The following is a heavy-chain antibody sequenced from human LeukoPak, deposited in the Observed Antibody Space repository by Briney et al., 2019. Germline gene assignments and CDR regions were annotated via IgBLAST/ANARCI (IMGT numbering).Heavy chain of an antibody. CDR1: GGSISSGGYY. V-gene: IGHV4-30-2*01. CDR3: AREGTGGTTGY. D-gene: IGHD1-1*01. Sequence: SQTLSLTCTVSGGSISSGGYYWSWIRQPPGKGLEWIGYIYHSGSTYYNPSLKSRVTISVDRSKNQFSLKLSSVTAADTAVYYCAREGTGGTTGYWGQGTLVTVSS. CDR2: IYHSGST. J-gene: IGHJ4*02.